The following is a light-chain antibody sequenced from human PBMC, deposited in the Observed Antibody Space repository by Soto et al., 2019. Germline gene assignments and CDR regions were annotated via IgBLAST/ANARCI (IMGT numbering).Light chain of an antibody. Sequence: SYELTQPPSVSVSPGQTASITCSGDKLGDKYACWYQQKPGQSPVLVIYQDNKRPSGIPERFSGSNSGNTATLTISGTQAMDEADYYCQARDSSTAWRVFGGGTKVTVL. CDR2: QDN. J-gene: IGLJ3*02. CDR3: QARDSSTAWRV. V-gene: IGLV3-1*01. CDR1: KLGDKY.